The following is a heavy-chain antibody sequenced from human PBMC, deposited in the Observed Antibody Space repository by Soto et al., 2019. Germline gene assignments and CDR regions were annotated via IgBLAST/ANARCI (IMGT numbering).Heavy chain of an antibody. CDR3: ARGRGYSYGLDP. V-gene: IGHV4-30-4*01. J-gene: IGHJ5*02. CDR1: GDSISSNNNY. D-gene: IGHD5-18*01. Sequence: SEALYLTCTVSGDSISSNNNYWSWIRQPPGEGLEWIGFISYSGTTSYSLSLKSRVAISLDTSKNQFSLSLSSVTAADTAVYYCARGRGYSYGLDPWGQGTLVTVSS. CDR2: ISYSGTT.